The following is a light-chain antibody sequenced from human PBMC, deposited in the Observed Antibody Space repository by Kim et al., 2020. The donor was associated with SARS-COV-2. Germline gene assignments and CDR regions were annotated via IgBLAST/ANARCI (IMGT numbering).Light chain of an antibody. J-gene: IGLJ3*02. CDR3: LLYYPNALVWM. CDR2: TAT. Sequence: GTVTVTCASTTGAVSRYNQPNWVQQKPGQAPRALIYTATNRHAWTPARFSGSLLGGKAALTLSGVQPEDEAEYYCLLYYPNALVWMFGGGTQLTVL. V-gene: IGLV7-43*01. CDR1: TGAVSRYNQ.